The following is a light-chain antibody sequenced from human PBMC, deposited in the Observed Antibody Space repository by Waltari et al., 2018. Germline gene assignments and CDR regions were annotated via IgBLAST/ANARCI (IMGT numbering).Light chain of an antibody. CDR1: ALPRQV. CDR2: KDT. J-gene: IGLJ2*01. V-gene: IGLV3-25*03. CDR3: QSADASGTYKL. Sequence: SSELTQPPSVSVSPGQTARNPCPGDALPRQVASWYQQKPGQAPVIVIYKDTGRPSEIPERFSGSSSGTTVTLTISGVQAEDEADYYCQSADASGTYKLFGGGTKLTVL.